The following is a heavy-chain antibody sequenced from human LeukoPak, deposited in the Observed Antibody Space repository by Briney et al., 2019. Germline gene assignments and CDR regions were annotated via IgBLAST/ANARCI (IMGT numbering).Heavy chain of an antibody. CDR3: ARGRALAVSLSD. CDR2: VSYDGSNT. V-gene: IGHV3-30*01. Sequence: GGSLRLSCAASGFSFGNFALHWVRQAPGKGLEWVAVVSYDGSNTYYGDSVKGRFTISRDNSKNGLFLQITNLRVEDTAVYFCARGRALAVSLSDWGQGTLVTVSS. D-gene: IGHD2-15*01. CDR1: GFSFGNFA. J-gene: IGHJ4*02.